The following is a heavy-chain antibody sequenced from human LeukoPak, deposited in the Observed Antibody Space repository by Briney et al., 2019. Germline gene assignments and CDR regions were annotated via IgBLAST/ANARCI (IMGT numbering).Heavy chain of an antibody. J-gene: IGHJ4*02. CDR1: GFTFSSYA. Sequence: GGSLRLSCAASGFTFSSYAMSWVRQAPGKGLEWVSAISGSGGSTYYADSAKGRFTISRDNSKNTLYLQMNSLRAEDTAVYYCAKERRSGWYALSFDYWGQGTLVTVSS. CDR3: AKERRSGWYALSFDY. V-gene: IGHV3-23*01. D-gene: IGHD6-19*01. CDR2: ISGSGGST.